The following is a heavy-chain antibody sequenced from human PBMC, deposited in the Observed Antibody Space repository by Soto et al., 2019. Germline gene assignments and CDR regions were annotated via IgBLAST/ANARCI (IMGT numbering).Heavy chain of an antibody. CDR1: GYTFTDYA. Sequence: ASVKVSCKASGYTFTDYAINWLRQAPGQGFQWVGWISPYSGNTTSAENFLDRVTMTTDTSTKTAYLELRSLRSDDTAVYYCARDHGLAWAVRPANYYYAMDVWGQGTTATVSS. CDR2: ISPYSGNT. D-gene: IGHD6-6*01. V-gene: IGHV1-18*04. CDR3: ARDHGLAWAVRPANYYYAMDV. J-gene: IGHJ6*02.